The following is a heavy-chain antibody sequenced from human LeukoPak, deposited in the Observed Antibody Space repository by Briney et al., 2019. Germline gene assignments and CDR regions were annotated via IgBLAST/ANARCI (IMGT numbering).Heavy chain of an antibody. Sequence: GGSLRLSYAASGLTFSNYWIQWVRQAPGKGQVWVSSINNYGSITTYADSVKGRFTISRDNAKNTLYLQMNSLRAEDAAVYYCASLTSQYDYWGLGTLVTVSS. D-gene: IGHD3-10*01. CDR3: ASLTSQYDY. CDR1: GLTFSNYW. J-gene: IGHJ4*02. CDR2: INNYGSIT. V-gene: IGHV3-74*03.